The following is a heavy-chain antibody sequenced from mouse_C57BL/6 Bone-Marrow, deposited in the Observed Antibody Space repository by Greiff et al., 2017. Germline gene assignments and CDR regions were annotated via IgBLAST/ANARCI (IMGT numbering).Heavy chain of an antibody. CDR1: GYTFTSYW. Sequence: VQLQQPGAELVRPGSSVKLSCKASGYTFTSYWMDWVKQRPGQGLEWIGNIYPSDSETHYNQKFKDKATLTVDKSSSTAYMQLRSLTSEDSAVYYCARGGGYYVFWYFDVWGTGTTVTVSS. CDR3: ARGGGYYVFWYFDV. D-gene: IGHD2-3*01. CDR2: IYPSDSET. V-gene: IGHV1-61*01. J-gene: IGHJ1*03.